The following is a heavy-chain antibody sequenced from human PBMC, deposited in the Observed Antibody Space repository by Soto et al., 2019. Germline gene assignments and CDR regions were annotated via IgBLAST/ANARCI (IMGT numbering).Heavy chain of an antibody. V-gene: IGHV1-3*01. Sequence: GASVKVSCKASAYTFSGYTMHWVRQAPGQRLEWMGWISAGNGNTKYSQKFQGRVTFTRDTSASTAYMELSSLRSEDTAVYYCASREAVSKGFDCWGQGTLVTVSS. J-gene: IGHJ4*02. CDR3: ASREAVSKGFDC. CDR2: ISAGNGNT. D-gene: IGHD6-19*01. CDR1: AYTFSGYT.